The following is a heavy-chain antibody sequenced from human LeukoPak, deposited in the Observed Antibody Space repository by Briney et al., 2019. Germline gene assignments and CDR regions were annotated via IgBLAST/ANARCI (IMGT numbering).Heavy chain of an antibody. V-gene: IGHV3-30*03. J-gene: IGHJ4*02. CDR3: ARAPGARSYQHDY. CDR2: ISYDGSNK. Sequence: SGGSLRLSCAASGFTFSSYGMHWVRQAPGKGLEWVAVISYDGSNKYYADSVKGRFTISRDNSKNTLYLQMNSLRAEDTAVYFCARAPGARSYQHDYWGQGTLVTVSS. D-gene: IGHD1-26*01. CDR1: GFTFSSYG.